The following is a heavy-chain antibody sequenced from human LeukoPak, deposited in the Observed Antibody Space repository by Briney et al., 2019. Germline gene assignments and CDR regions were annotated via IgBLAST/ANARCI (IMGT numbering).Heavy chain of an antibody. J-gene: IGHJ5*02. D-gene: IGHD3-3*01. Sequence: ASVKVSCKASGGTFSSYAISWVRQAPGQGLEWMGWINPNSGGTNYAQKFQGRVTMTRDTSISTAYMELSRLRSDDTAVYYCAREFYTIFGEADGFDPWGQGTLVTVSS. CDR3: AREFYTIFGEADGFDP. V-gene: IGHV1-2*02. CDR1: GGTFSSYA. CDR2: INPNSGGT.